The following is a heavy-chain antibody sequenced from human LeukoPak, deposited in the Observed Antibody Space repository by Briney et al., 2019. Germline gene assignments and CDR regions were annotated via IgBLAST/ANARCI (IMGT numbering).Heavy chain of an antibody. CDR1: GGSISSYY. CDR3: ARGVTSIDYYDTAVDY. Sequence: PSETLSLTCTVSGGSISSYYWGWIRQPPGKGLEWIGSIYYSGSTYYNPSLKSRVTISVDRSKNQFSLKLSSVTAADTAVYYCARGVTSIDYYDTAVDYWGQGTLVTVSS. CDR2: IYYSGST. J-gene: IGHJ4*02. V-gene: IGHV4-39*07. D-gene: IGHD3-22*01.